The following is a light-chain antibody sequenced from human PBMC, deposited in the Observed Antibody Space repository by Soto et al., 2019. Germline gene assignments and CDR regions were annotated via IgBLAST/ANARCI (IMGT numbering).Light chain of an antibody. V-gene: IGKV3-20*01. CDR1: QSVSSSY. J-gene: IGKJ1*01. CDR3: QPYGSSPLT. CDR2: GAS. Sequence: EIVLTQSPATLSLSPGERATLSCRASQSVSSSYLAWHQQKPGQAPRLLIYGASSRATGIPDRFSGSGSGTDFTLTISRLEPVDFAVYYCQPYGSSPLTFGQGTKV.